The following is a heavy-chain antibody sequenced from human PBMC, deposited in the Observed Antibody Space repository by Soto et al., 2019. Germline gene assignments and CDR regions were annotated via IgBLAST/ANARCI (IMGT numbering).Heavy chain of an antibody. CDR2: ISGSGGSS. CDR3: AKKSTDSSGYSDY. Sequence: GGSLRLSCATSGFTVSNYAMSWVRQAPGKGLEWVSGISGSGGSSYYADSVKGRFTISRDNSKNTLNLQMDSLRAEDTAVYYCAKKSTDSSGYSDYWGQGTVVTVSS. J-gene: IGHJ4*02. CDR1: GFTVSNYA. V-gene: IGHV3-23*01. D-gene: IGHD2-2*01.